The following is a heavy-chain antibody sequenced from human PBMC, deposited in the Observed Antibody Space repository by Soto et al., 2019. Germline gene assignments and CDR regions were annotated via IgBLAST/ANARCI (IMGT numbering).Heavy chain of an antibody. CDR3: ERDNRSFWNGYYIRYDYYGMDV. CDR2: TGRSLYPI. Sequence: HVQLVESGGGLVEPGGSLRLSCAASGFSFSDYYVNWIRQAPGKGLEWISYTGRSLYPIYYADSVKGRFSISRDSAKNSVFLQMNSLRVEDTAVYYCERDNRSFWNGYYIRYDYYGMDVWGRGTTVIVSS. J-gene: IGHJ6*02. D-gene: IGHD3-3*01. V-gene: IGHV3-11*01. CDR1: GFSFSDYY.